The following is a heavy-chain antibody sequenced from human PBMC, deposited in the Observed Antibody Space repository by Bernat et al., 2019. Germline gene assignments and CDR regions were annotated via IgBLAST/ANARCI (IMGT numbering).Heavy chain of an antibody. CDR2: IWFDGSNK. D-gene: IGHD4-17*01. V-gene: IGHV3-33*08. J-gene: IGHJ4*02. CDR3: VRGPLNDGDPSDY. Sequence: QVQLVESGGGVVQPGGSLRLSCAASGFIFNTYGMHWVRQAPGKGLEWVAVIWFDGSNKYYADSVKGRFTISRDNSKNTLYLQMNSLGAEDTAVYYCVRGPLNDGDPSDYWGQGTLVTVSS. CDR1: GFIFNTYG.